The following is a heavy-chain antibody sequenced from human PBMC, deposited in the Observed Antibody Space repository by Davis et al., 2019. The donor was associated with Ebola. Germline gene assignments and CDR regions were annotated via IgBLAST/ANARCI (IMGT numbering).Heavy chain of an antibody. D-gene: IGHD1/OR15-1a*01. CDR3: AREMRGTADSH. J-gene: IGHJ4*02. CDR2: IKEDGSEK. Sequence: GESLKISCAASGVSFSNCWMSWVRQAPGKGLEWEANIKEDGSEKYYVDSVKGRFTISRDNAKNSLYLQMNSLRVEDTAMYYCAREMRGTADSHWGQGTLVTVSS. V-gene: IGHV3-7*01. CDR1: GVSFSNCW.